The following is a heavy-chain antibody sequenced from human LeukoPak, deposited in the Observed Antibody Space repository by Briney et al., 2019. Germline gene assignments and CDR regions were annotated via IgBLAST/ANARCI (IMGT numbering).Heavy chain of an antibody. J-gene: IGHJ5*02. CDR3: ARASPLGLNWFDP. CDR1: GGSFSGYY. Sequence: SETLSLTCAVYGGSFSGYYWSWIRQPPGKGLEWIGEINHSGSTNYNPSLKSRVTISVDTSKNQFSLKLSSVTAADTAVYYCARASPLGLNWFDPWGQGTLVIVSS. CDR2: INHSGST. D-gene: IGHD3/OR15-3a*01. V-gene: IGHV4-34*01.